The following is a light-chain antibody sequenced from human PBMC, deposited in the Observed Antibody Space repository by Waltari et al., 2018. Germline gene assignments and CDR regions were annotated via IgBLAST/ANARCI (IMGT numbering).Light chain of an antibody. J-gene: IGKJ5*01. V-gene: IGKV1-33*01. CDR3: QQYNNLVLT. Sequence: DIQMTQSPSSLSASVGDRVTITCQASQDIHKYLNWYHQKPGKAPKLLISGASKLEMGVPSRFSGSGSGTDFTFTITSLQREDIGTYYCQQYNNLVLTLGQGTRLEI. CDR2: GAS. CDR1: QDIHKY.